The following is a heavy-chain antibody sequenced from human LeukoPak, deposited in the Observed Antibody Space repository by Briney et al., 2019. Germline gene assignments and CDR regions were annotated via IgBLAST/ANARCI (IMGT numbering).Heavy chain of an antibody. J-gene: IGHJ6*03. D-gene: IGHD1-26*01. CDR1: GMNFASPW. V-gene: IGHV3-7*01. CDR2: IKPDGSES. CDR3: VRDVGFFHMDV. Sequence: PGGSLRLSCISSGMNFASPWMSWVRQAPGKGLEWVGYIKPDGSESYYVDSVKGRFAISRDNAKNSLYLQMNSLRAEDTAVYYCVRDVGFFHMDVWGKGTTVTVSS.